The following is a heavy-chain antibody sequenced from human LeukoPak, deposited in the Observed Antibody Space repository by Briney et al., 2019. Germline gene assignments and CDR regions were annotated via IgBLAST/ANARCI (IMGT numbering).Heavy chain of an antibody. CDR1: GGSMITGGYY. V-gene: IGHV4-30-2*01. Sequence: SETLSLTCTVSGGSMITGGYYWSWIRQPPGKGLEWIGYIYHSGSTYYNPSLKSRVTISVDTSKNQFSLKLSSVTAADTAVYYCARESSSSQYYYYYYYMDVWGKGTTVTVSS. J-gene: IGHJ6*03. CDR3: ARESSSSQYYYYYYYMDV. CDR2: IYHSGST. D-gene: IGHD6-6*01.